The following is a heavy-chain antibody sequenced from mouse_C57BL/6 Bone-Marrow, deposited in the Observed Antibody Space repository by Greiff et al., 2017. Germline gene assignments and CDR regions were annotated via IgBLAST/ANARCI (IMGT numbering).Heavy chain of an antibody. D-gene: IGHD1-1*02. J-gene: IGHJ4*01. CDR1: GYTFTSYW. Sequence: QVQLQQPGAELVRPGSSVKLSCKASGYTFTSYWMHWVKQRPIQGLEWIGNIDPSDSETHYNQKFKDKATLTVDKSSSTAYMQLSSLTSEDSAVYYCARGWNFYYAMDYWGQGTSVTVSS. V-gene: IGHV1-52*01. CDR3: ARGWNFYYAMDY. CDR2: IDPSDSET.